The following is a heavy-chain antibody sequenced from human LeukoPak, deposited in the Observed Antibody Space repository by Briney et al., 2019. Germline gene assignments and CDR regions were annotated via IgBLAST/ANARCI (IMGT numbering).Heavy chain of an antibody. Sequence: ASVKVSCKASGYTFTSYGISWVRQAPGQGLEWMGWTSAYNGNTNYAQKLQGRATMTTDTSTSTAYMELRSLRSDDTAVYYCARIPIAAGMEDNWFDPWGQGTLVTVSS. V-gene: IGHV1-18*01. CDR3: ARIPIAAGMEDNWFDP. J-gene: IGHJ5*02. CDR2: TSAYNGNT. D-gene: IGHD6-13*01. CDR1: GYTFTSYG.